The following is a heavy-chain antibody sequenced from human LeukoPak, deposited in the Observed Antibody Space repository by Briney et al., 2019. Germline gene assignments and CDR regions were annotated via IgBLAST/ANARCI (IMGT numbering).Heavy chain of an antibody. CDR2: ISGDGGST. Sequence: GGSLRLSCAASGFTFDDYTMHWVRQAPGKGLEWVSLISGDGGSTYYADSVKGRFTISRDNSKNSLYLQMNSLRTEDTALYYCAKDPGVVATLYYFDYWGQGTLVTVSS. CDR1: GFTFDDYT. V-gene: IGHV3-43*01. J-gene: IGHJ4*02. CDR3: AKDPGVVATLYYFDY. D-gene: IGHD2-15*01.